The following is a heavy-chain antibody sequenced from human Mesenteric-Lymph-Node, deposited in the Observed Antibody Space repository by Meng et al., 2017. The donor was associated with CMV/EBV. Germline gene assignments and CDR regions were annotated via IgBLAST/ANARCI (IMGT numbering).Heavy chain of an antibody. CDR3: ARDQGYCSSTSCYTGRAHYGMDV. Sequence: ASVKVSCKASGYTFTTYGISWVRQAPGQGLEWMGWVSTYNGNTKYAQKLQGRVTMTTDTSTTTAYMELRSLRSDDTAVYYCARDQGYCSSTSCYTGRAHYGMDVWGQGTTVTVSS. CDR1: GYTFTTYG. J-gene: IGHJ6*02. CDR2: VSTYNGNT. V-gene: IGHV1-18*01. D-gene: IGHD2-2*02.